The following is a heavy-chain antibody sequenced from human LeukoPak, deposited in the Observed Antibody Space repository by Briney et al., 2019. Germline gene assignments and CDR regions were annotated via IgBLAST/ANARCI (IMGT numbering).Heavy chain of an antibody. Sequence: GGSLRLSCAASGFTFSSYWMSWVRQAPGKGLEWVSGINWNDGSTGYADSVKGRFTISRDNAKNSLYLQMNGLRAEDTALYYCARDSAYSSSWYFSWFDPWGQGTLVTVSS. CDR3: ARDSAYSSSWYFSWFDP. CDR2: INWNDGST. D-gene: IGHD6-13*01. V-gene: IGHV3-20*04. J-gene: IGHJ5*02. CDR1: GFTFSSYW.